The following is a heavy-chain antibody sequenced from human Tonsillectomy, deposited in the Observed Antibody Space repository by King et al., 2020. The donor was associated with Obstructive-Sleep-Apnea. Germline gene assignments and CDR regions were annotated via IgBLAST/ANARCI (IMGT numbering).Heavy chain of an antibody. D-gene: IGHD3-9*01. Sequence: QVQLVESGGGVVQPGRSLRLSCAASGFTFRSYAMHWVRQAPGKGLEWVTVISYDGSKKYYADSVRGRFTISRDNSKNTLFLQMNSLRPEDTAVYYCARELRYFDWLLFNPFDFWGQGTLVTVSS. CDR3: ARELRYFDWLLFNPFDF. V-gene: IGHV3-30-3*01. CDR2: ISYDGSKK. J-gene: IGHJ4*02. CDR1: GFTFRSYA.